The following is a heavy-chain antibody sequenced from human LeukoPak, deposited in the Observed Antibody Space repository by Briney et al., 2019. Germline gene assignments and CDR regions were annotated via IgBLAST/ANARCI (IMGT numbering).Heavy chain of an antibody. CDR3: ARHNQMVRGVIPFDY. J-gene: IGHJ4*02. CDR1: GGSISSSSYY. D-gene: IGHD3-10*01. CDR2: IYYSGST. Sequence: SETLSLTCTVSGGSISSSSYYWGWIRQPPGKGLEWTGSIYYSGSTYYNPSLKSRVTISVDTSKNQLSLKLSSVTAADTAVYYCARHNQMVRGVIPFDYWGQGTLVTVSS. V-gene: IGHV4-39*01.